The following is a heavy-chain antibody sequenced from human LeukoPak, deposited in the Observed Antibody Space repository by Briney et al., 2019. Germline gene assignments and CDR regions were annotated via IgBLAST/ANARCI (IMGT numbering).Heavy chain of an antibody. Sequence: ASVKVSCKASGYTFTSYYMHWVRQAPGQGLEWMGIINPSGGSTNYAQKFQGRVTMTRDTSISTAYMELSRLRSDDTAVYYCARATYYYGSESYYIGYYYYYMDVWGKGTTVTISS. V-gene: IGHV1-2*02. D-gene: IGHD3-10*01. J-gene: IGHJ6*03. CDR3: ARATYYYGSESYYIGYYYYYMDV. CDR1: GYTFTSYY. CDR2: INPSGGST.